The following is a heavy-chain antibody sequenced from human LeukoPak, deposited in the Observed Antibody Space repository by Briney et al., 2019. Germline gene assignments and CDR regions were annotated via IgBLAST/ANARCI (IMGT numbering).Heavy chain of an antibody. J-gene: IGHJ4*02. CDR1: GFTFSSYG. CDR3: ARGSGYFLDFDY. V-gene: IGHV3-33*01. Sequence: GGSLRLSCAASGFTFSSYGMHWVRQAPGKGLEWVAVIWYDGSNKYYADSVKGRFTISRDSSKNTLYLQMNSLRAEDTAVYYCARGSGYFLDFDYWGQGTLVTVSS. D-gene: IGHD3-22*01. CDR2: IWYDGSNK.